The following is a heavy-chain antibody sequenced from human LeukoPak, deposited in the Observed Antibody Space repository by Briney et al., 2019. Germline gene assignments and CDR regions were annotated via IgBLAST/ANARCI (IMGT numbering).Heavy chain of an antibody. CDR2: ISGSGGST. Sequence: PSETLSLTCAVYGGSFSGYYWGWIRQPPGKGLEWVSAISGSGGSTYYADSVKGRFTISRDNSKNTLYLQMNSLRAEDTAVYYCARGTNLRPADFDYWGQGTLVTVSS. CDR3: ARGTNLRPADFDY. CDR1: GGSFSGYY. V-gene: IGHV3-23*01. J-gene: IGHJ4*02. D-gene: IGHD1-14*01.